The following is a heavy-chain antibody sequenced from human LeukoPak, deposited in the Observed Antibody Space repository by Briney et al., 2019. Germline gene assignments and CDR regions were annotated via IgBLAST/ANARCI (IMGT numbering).Heavy chain of an antibody. D-gene: IGHD2-21*02. CDR2: IYYSGST. J-gene: IGHJ5*02. CDR3: ARGLLFSWFDP. CDR1: GGSISSSSYY. Sequence: PSETLSLTCTVSGGSISSSSYYWIWIRQRPGKGLEWIGYIYYSGSTYYNPSLKSRVTISVDTSKNQFSLKLSSVTAADTAVYYCARGLLFSWFDPWGQGTLVTVSS. V-gene: IGHV4-31*03.